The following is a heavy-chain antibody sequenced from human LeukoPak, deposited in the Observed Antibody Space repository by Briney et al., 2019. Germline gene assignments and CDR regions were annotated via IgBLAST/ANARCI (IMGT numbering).Heavy chain of an antibody. CDR1: GGSISSGSYY. CDR3: ARDYRDYGDSVGVGTYDYYGMDV. J-gene: IGHJ6*02. CDR2: IYYSGST. Sequence: SETLSLTCTVSGGSISSGSYYWGWIRQPPGKGLEWIGNIYYSGSTSYNPSLKSRVTISVDTTKNQFSLEVLSVTAADTAVYYCARDYRDYGDSVGVGTYDYYGMDVWGQGTTVTVSS. V-gene: IGHV4-39*07. D-gene: IGHD4-17*01.